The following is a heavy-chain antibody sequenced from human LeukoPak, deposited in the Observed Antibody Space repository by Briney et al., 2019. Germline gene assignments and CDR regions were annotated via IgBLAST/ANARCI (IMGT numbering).Heavy chain of an antibody. CDR1: GYTLTGYF. CDR2: INPNSSDT. Sequence: SVNVSCQASGYTLTGYFMHWVRQAPGQGLEWMGWINPNSSDTNFAQKLQGRLTMTRETSISTAYMQLSRLGSDDTAVYYCARKDYGGNPHEYFDLWGRGTLVTVSS. D-gene: IGHD4-23*01. CDR3: ARKDYGGNPHEYFDL. J-gene: IGHJ2*01. V-gene: IGHV1-2*02.